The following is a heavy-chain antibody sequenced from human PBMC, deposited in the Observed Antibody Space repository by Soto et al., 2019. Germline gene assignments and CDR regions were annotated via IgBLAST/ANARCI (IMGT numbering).Heavy chain of an antibody. D-gene: IGHD6-19*01. CDR1: GFTFSNYG. J-gene: IGHJ5*02. CDR2: ISYDGSNK. V-gene: IGHV3-30*18. Sequence: QVQLVESWGGVVQPGRSLRLSCAASGFTFSNYGMHWVRQAPGKGLEWVAVISYDGSNKYNADSVKGRFTISRDNSKNTLYLQMNSLRAEDTAVYYCAKDLEQWRRYSWFDPWGQGTLVTVSS. CDR3: AKDLEQWRRYSWFDP.